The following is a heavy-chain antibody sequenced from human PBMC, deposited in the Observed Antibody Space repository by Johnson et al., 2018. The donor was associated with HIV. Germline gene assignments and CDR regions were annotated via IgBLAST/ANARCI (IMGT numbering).Heavy chain of an antibody. CDR1: GFTFSNAW. Sequence: VQLVESGGGLVKPGGSLRLSCAASGFTFSNAWMSCPPGSREGAGVGCRIKSKTDGWTTDYAAPVKGRFTISRDDSKNTLYLQMNSLKTEDTAVYYCTTDYTYPRISGTTGSAFDIWGQGTMVTVSS. V-gene: IGHV3-15*01. D-gene: IGHD1-7*01. CDR3: TTDYTYPRISGTTGSAFDI. J-gene: IGHJ3*02. CDR2: IKSKTDGWTT.